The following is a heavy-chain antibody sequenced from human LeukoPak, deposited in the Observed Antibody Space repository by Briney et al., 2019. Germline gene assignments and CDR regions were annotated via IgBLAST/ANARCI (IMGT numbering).Heavy chain of an antibody. CDR1: GGSFSGYY. V-gene: IGHV4-34*01. Sequence: PSETLSLTCAVYGGSFSGYYWSWIRQPPGKGLEWIGEINHSGSTNYNPSLKSRVTISVDTSKNQFSLKLSSVTAADTAVYYCARDKEGDGYNTNRGAFDIWGQGTMVTVSS. CDR2: INHSGST. D-gene: IGHD5-24*01. CDR3: ARDKEGDGYNTNRGAFDI. J-gene: IGHJ3*02.